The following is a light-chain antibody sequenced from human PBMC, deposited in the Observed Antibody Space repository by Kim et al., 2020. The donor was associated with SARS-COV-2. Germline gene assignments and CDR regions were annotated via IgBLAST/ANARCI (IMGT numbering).Light chain of an antibody. J-gene: IGKJ1*01. CDR2: KAS. V-gene: IGKV1-5*03. Sequence: PCPLSASVGERVTSTCRASQSISSWLAWYQQKTGKAPKLLIYKASSVESGVPSRFSGSGSGTEFTLTISSLQPDDFATYYCQQYGTFGQGTKVEIK. CDR1: QSISSW. CDR3: QQYGT.